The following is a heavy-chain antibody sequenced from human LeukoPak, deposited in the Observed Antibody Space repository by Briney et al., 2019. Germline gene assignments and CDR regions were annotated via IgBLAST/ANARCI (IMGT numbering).Heavy chain of an antibody. CDR1: GITFSSFG. CDR2: IWYDGSNK. D-gene: IGHD4-11*01. Sequence: GTSVRLSCAASGITFSSFGMHWVRQAPGKGLEWVAFIWYDGSNKYYADSVKGRFTISRDNSKNTLYLQMNSLRVEDTAVYYCARDGTVTAGPFDPWGQGTLASVSS. CDR3: ARDGTVTAGPFDP. J-gene: IGHJ5*02. V-gene: IGHV3-33*01.